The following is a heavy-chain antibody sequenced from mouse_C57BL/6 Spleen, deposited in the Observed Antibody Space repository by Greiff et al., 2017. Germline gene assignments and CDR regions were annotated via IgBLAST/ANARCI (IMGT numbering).Heavy chain of an antibody. V-gene: IGHV3-6*01. Sequence: VQLKESGPGLVKPSQSLSLTCSVTGYSITSGYYWNWIRQFPGNKLEWMGYISYDGSNNYNPSLKNRISITRDTSKNQFFLKLNSVTTEDTATYYCARDTGYGNYDYWGQGTTLTVSS. CDR1: GYSITSGYY. CDR2: ISYDGSN. D-gene: IGHD2-10*02. J-gene: IGHJ2*01. CDR3: ARDTGYGNYDY.